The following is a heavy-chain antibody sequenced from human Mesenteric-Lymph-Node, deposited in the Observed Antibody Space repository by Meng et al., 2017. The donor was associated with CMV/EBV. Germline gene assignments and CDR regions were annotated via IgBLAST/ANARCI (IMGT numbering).Heavy chain of an antibody. CDR1: GGTFSSYT. Sequence: QVQLVQSGAEVKKPGSSVKVSCKASGGTFSSYTISWVRQAPGQGLEWMGRIIPILGIANYEQKFQGRVTITADKSMSTAYMELSSLRSEDTAVYYCAGGIAAAGSRWFDPWGQGTLVTVSS. CDR2: IIPILGIA. J-gene: IGHJ5*02. D-gene: IGHD6-13*01. CDR3: AGGIAAAGSRWFDP. V-gene: IGHV1-69*02.